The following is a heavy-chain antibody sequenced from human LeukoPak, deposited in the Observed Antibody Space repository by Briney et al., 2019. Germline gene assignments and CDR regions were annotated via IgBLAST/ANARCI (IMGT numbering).Heavy chain of an antibody. D-gene: IGHD6-19*01. CDR1: GGSISSYY. V-gene: IGHV4-59*08. CDR3: ARYGGSGWVIDN. CDR2: IYYTGAT. J-gene: IGHJ4*02. Sequence: SETLSXTXXXXGGSISSYYWTWIRQPPGKGLEWIGYIYYTGATSYNPSLKSRVTISVDTSKKQFSLKLTSVTAADTAVYYCARYGGSGWVIDNWGQGTLVTVSS.